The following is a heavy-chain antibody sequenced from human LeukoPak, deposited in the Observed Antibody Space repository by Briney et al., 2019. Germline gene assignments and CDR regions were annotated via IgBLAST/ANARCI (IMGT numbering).Heavy chain of an antibody. Sequence: SETLSLTCTVSGGSISHYYWSWIRQSPGKGLEWIGYIYYSGTANYNPSLKSRVTISVDMSRNQFSLQLRSVTAADTAVYYCAREDPQTTVPEGMDVWGQGTTVIVSS. CDR1: GGSISHYY. D-gene: IGHD4-17*01. CDR3: AREDPQTTVPEGMDV. J-gene: IGHJ6*02. V-gene: IGHV4-59*01. CDR2: IYYSGTA.